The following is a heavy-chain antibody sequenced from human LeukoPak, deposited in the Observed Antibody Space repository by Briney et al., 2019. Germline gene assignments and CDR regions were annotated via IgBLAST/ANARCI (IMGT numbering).Heavy chain of an antibody. CDR3: AKDQEPRFLQTTFDY. D-gene: IGHD3-3*01. CDR1: GFKFSDYS. J-gene: IGHJ4*02. V-gene: IGHV3-23*01. CDR2: IGGSGGGT. Sequence: GGSLRLSCEASGFKFSDYSMSWVRQVPGKGLEWVAGIGGSGGGTYYGDSVKGRFTVSRDNSKNTLFLHMNNLRAEDTAVYFCAKDQEPRFLQTTFDYWGQGTLVTVSS.